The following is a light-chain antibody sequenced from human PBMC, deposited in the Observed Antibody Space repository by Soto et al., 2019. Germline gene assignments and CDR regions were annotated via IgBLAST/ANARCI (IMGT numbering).Light chain of an antibody. CDR2: AAS. CDR1: QDVNNY. V-gene: IGKV1-27*01. Sequence: IKMNLSLSSVSASNRDRVSITCRASQDVNNYLNWYQQKPGRVPKLLIYAASTLQSGVPSRFSGSGSGTDFSLTISSLQPEDVATYYCQKYESAPHTFG. J-gene: IGKJ2*01. CDR3: QKYESAPHT.